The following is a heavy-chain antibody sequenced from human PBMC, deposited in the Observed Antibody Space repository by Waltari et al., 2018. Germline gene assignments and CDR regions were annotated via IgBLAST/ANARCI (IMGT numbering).Heavy chain of an antibody. Sequence: QVQLVQSGAEVKKPGASVKVSCKASGYTFTSYGISWVRQAPGQGLEWMGWTSAYKGNTSYAQKLQGRATMTTDTATSTAYMELRSLRSDDTAVYYCARQQQLVLSDYWGQGTLVTVSS. D-gene: IGHD6-13*01. CDR1: GYTFTSYG. J-gene: IGHJ4*02. V-gene: IGHV1-18*01. CDR2: TSAYKGNT. CDR3: ARQQQLVLSDY.